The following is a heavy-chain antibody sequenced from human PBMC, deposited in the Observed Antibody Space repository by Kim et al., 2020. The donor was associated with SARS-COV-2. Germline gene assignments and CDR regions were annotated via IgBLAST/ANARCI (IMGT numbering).Heavy chain of an antibody. D-gene: IGHD3-10*01. CDR1: GFTFSSFS. J-gene: IGHJ4*02. CDR3: VRDRAKKGDY. V-gene: IGHV3-21*01. Sequence: GGSLRLSCVASGFTFSSFSMNWVRQAPGKGLEWVSSITSSSSYIYYADSVKGRFTISRDNAKNSLYLQMNSLRAEDTAVYYCVRDRAKKGDYWGQGTLVTVSS. CDR2: ITSSSSYI.